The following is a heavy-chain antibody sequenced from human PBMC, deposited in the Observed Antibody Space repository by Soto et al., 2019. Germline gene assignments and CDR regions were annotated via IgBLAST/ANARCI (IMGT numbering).Heavy chain of an antibody. CDR1: GSRFSNYV. CDR2: IIPFFNST. V-gene: IGHV1-69*06. J-gene: IGHJ4*02. D-gene: IGHD2-2*02. Sequence: QVQLVQSGAEVKTPGSSLKVSCKVSGSRFSNYVISWVRQAPGHGLEWLGRIIPFFNSTKYAQSFQGRVTITAAKSTSTASLELSSLRSDDTAVYYCAREGRGKKAGYNGLVSLGYWGQGTLVTVSS. CDR3: AREGRGKKAGYNGLVSLGY.